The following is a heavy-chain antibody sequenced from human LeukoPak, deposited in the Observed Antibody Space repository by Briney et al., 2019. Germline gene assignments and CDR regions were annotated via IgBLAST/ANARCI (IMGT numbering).Heavy chain of an antibody. CDR2: ISSSSSTI. J-gene: IGHJ3*02. Sequence: GGSLRLSCAASGFTFSSYSMNWVRQAPGKGLEWVSYISSSSSTIYYADSVKGRFTISRDNAKNSLYLQMNSLRAEDTAVYYCATLRGAYCGGDCYTQRPPDAFDIWGQGTMVTVSS. CDR1: GFTFSSYS. D-gene: IGHD2-21*02. CDR3: ATLRGAYCGGDCYTQRPPDAFDI. V-gene: IGHV3-48*04.